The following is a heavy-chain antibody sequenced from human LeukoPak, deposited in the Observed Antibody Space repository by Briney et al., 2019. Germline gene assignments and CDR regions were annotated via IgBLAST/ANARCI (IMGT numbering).Heavy chain of an antibody. CDR3: ARGGPPLLRYFDWLPEQYYFDY. CDR1: GGSISGYY. Sequence: SETLSLTCTVSGGSISGYYWSWIRQPPGKGLEWIGEINHSGSTNYNPSLKSRVTISVDTSKNQFSLKLSSVTAADTAVYYCARGGPPLLRYFDWLPEQYYFDY. CDR2: INHSGST. V-gene: IGHV4-34*01. J-gene: IGHJ4*01. D-gene: IGHD3-9*01.